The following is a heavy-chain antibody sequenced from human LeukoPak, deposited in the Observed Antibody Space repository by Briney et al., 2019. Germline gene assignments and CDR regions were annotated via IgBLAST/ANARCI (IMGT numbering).Heavy chain of an antibody. CDR3: ARAIHSSGYPSVDY. CDR1: GFTFSSYA. Sequence: GGSLRLSCAASGFTFSSYAMHWVRQAPGKGLEYVSAISSDGGSTYYANSVKGRFIISRDNSKNTLYLQMGSLRAEDMAVYYCARAIHSSGYPSVDYWGQGTLVTVSS. V-gene: IGHV3-64*01. CDR2: ISSDGGST. J-gene: IGHJ4*02. D-gene: IGHD3-22*01.